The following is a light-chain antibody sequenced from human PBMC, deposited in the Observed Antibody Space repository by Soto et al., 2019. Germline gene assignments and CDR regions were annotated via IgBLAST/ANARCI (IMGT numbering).Light chain of an antibody. J-gene: IGKJ1*01. CDR3: QVYGSSSKT. V-gene: IGKV3-20*01. CDR2: GVS. Sequence: IVFKQSSEHPSLSPGEKGPLSRRAKQTVTSGYLAWYQQKPGQAPRLLIYGVSTGATGIPDRFSGSGSGTDFTLTISRLEPEDFAVYFCQVYGSSSKTFGQGTKVDIK. CDR1: QTVTSGY.